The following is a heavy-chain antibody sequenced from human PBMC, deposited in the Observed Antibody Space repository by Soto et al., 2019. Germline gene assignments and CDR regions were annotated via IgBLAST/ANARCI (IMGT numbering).Heavy chain of an antibody. CDR3: VRDGTKTLRDWFDP. J-gene: IGHJ5*02. Sequence: SETLSLTCTVSGASISGFYWSWIRKSAGKGLEWIGRIYATGTTDYNPSLKSRVMISVDTSKKQLSLKLRSVTAADTVVYYCVRDGTKTLRDWFDPWGQGISVTVSS. V-gene: IGHV4-4*07. CDR2: IYATGTT. CDR1: GASISGFY. D-gene: IGHD6-13*01.